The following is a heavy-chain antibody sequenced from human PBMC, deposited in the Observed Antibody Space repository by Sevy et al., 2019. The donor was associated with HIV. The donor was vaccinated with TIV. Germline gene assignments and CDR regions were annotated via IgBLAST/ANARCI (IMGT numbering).Heavy chain of an antibody. D-gene: IGHD3-22*01. J-gene: IGHJ4*02. Sequence: GGSLRLSCAASGFTFSSYAMSWVRQAPGKGLEWVSAIIGGGYLTYYTHSVKGRLTTSRDNSKNTLYLQMNSLRAEDTAVYYCAKEGGGYYYDSSGLFDYWGQGTLVTVSS. CDR3: AKEGGGYYYDSSGLFDY. CDR1: GFTFSSYA. CDR2: IIGGGYLT. V-gene: IGHV3-23*01.